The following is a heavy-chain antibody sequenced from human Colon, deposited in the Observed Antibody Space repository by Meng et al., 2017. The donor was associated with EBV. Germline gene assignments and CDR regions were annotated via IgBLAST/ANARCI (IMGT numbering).Heavy chain of an antibody. CDR3: ARVRVIPAAVGFDY. V-gene: IGHV4-4*02. D-gene: IGHD2-2*01. CDR1: GGSISTSDW. Sequence: QVQLQVSGPGLVEPSGTLSLPCAVSGGSISTSDWWSWVRQPPGKGLEWIGEIYRGGGTNYNPSFKSRVTISVDTSNNHFSLKLSYVTAADTAVYYCARVRVIPAAVGFDYWGQGTLVTVSS. J-gene: IGHJ4*02. CDR2: IYRGGGT.